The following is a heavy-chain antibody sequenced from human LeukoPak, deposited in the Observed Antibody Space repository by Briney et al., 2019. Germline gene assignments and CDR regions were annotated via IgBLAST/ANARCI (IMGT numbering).Heavy chain of an antibody. D-gene: IGHD6-13*01. CDR3: TGVSRSSWYDY. Sequence: GSPRLSWAASGFTFKNAWMSWVRQGPGKGLEWVGRIKSKADGGTPDYAAPVKGRFTISRDDSKNTLYLQMNSLKTEDTAVYYCTGVSRSSWYDYWGQGTLVTVSS. CDR2: IKSKADGGTP. V-gene: IGHV3-15*01. CDR1: GFTFKNAW. J-gene: IGHJ4*02.